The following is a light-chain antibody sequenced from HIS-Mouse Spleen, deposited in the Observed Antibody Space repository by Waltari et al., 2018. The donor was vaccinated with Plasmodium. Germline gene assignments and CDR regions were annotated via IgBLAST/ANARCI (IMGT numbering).Light chain of an antibody. J-gene: IGKJ3*01. V-gene: IGKV3-15*01. CDR1: QSVSSN. Sequence: EIVMTQSPATPSVSPGERATLSCRSSQSVSSNVAWYQQKPGQAPRLLIYGPSTRATGIPARFSGSGSGTEFTLTISSLQSEDFAVYYCQQYNNWSFTFGPGTKVDIK. CDR3: QQYNNWSFT. CDR2: GPS.